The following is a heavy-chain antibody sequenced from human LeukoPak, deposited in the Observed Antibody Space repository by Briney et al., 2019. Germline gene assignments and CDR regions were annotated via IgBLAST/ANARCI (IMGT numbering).Heavy chain of an antibody. D-gene: IGHD1-20*01. V-gene: IGHV4-34*01. CDR2: INHSGST. J-gene: IGHJ5*02. CDR3: ARARITGTHATSNWFDP. Sequence: PGGSLRLSCAASGFTFSSYSMNWVRQAPGKGLEWIGEINHSGSTNYNPSLKSRVTISVDTSKNQFSLKLSSVTAADTAVYYCARARITGTHATSNWFDPWGQGTLVTVSS. CDR1: GFTFSSYS.